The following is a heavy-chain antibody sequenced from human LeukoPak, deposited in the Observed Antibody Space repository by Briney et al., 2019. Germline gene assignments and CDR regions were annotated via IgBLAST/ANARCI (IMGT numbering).Heavy chain of an antibody. CDR2: ISYDGSNK. Sequence: PGGSLRLSCAASGFTFSSYGMHWVRQAPGKGLEWVAVISYDGSNKYYADSVKGRFTISRDNSKNTLYLQMNSLRAEDTAVYYCAKDGGGWTDYWGQGTLVTVSS. V-gene: IGHV3-30*18. J-gene: IGHJ4*02. D-gene: IGHD6-19*01. CDR1: GFTFSSYG. CDR3: AKDGGGWTDY.